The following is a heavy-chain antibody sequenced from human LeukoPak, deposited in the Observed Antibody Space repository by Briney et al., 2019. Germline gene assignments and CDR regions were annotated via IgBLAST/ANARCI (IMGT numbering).Heavy chain of an antibody. CDR3: ARHVRSHTGRRGVGY. V-gene: IGHV4-39*01. Sequence: SETLSLTCTVSGGSISSSSYYWGWIRQPPGKGLEWIGSIYYSGSTYYNPSLKSRVTISVDTSKNQFSLKLSSVTAADTAVYYCARHVRSHTGRRGVGYWGQGTLVTVSS. CDR2: IYYSGST. J-gene: IGHJ4*02. D-gene: IGHD3-10*01. CDR1: GGSISSSSYY.